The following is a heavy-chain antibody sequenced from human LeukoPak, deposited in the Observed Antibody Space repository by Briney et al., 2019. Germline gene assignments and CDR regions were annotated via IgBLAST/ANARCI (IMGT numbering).Heavy chain of an antibody. V-gene: IGHV3-48*03. CDR1: GFTFSSYE. Sequence: PGGSLRLSCAASGFTFSSYEMNWVRQAPGKGLEWVSYISSSGSTIYYADSVKGRFTISRDNAKNSLYLQMNSLRAEDTAVYYCAKDGDYCSGGSCYSTPYFDYWGQGTLVTVSS. J-gene: IGHJ4*02. CDR2: ISSSGSTI. D-gene: IGHD2-15*01. CDR3: AKDGDYCSGGSCYSTPYFDY.